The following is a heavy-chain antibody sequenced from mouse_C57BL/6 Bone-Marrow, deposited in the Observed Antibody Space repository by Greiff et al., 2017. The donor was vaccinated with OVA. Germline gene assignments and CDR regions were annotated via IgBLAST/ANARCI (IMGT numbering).Heavy chain of an antibody. V-gene: IGHV1-18*01. CDR2: INPNNGGT. D-gene: IGHD1-1*01. Sequence: EVQRVESGPELVKPGASVKIPCKASGYTFTDYNMDWVKQSHGKSLEWIGDINPNNGGTIYNQKFKGKATLTVDKSSSTAYMELRSLTSEDTAVYYCARSTTVVADYWGQGTTLTVSS. CDR1: GYTFTDYN. CDR3: ARSTTVVADY. J-gene: IGHJ2*01.